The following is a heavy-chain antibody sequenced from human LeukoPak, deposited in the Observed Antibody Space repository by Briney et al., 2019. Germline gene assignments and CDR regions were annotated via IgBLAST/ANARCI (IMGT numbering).Heavy chain of an antibody. V-gene: IGHV4-59*01. CDR3: ARLGPGGDGYNPPFDY. Sequence: EPSETLSLTCSVSGGSISNYYWNWIRQAPGKGLEWIGYIYYSGSTNYNPSLKSRVTISVDTSKNQFSLKLSSVTAADTAVYYCARLGPGGDGYNPPFDYWGQGTLVTVSS. CDR2: IYYSGST. D-gene: IGHD5-24*01. J-gene: IGHJ4*02. CDR1: GGSISNYY.